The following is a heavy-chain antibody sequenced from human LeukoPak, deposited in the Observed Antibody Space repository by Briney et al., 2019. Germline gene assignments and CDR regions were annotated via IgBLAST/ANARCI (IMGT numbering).Heavy chain of an antibody. CDR3: ARGLGYSNGY. V-gene: IGHV3-48*04. Sequence: GGSLRLSCAASGFTFSSYSMNWVRQAPGKGLEWVSYISSSSSTIYYADSVKGRFTISRDNAKNSLYLQMNSLRAEDTAVYYCARGLGYSNGYRGQGTLVTVSS. J-gene: IGHJ4*02. CDR1: GFTFSSYS. CDR2: ISSSSSTI. D-gene: IGHD4-11*01.